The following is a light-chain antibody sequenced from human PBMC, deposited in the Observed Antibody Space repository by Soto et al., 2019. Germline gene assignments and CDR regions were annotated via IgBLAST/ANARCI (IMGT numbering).Light chain of an antibody. CDR3: QQRSSWPLT. CDR1: QSISRN. CDR2: DVA. J-gene: IGKJ4*01. V-gene: IGKV3-11*01. Sequence: EIVMTQSPATLSVSPGERATLSCRASQSISRNLAWYQQKPGQAPRLLIYDVANWAVGIPARFSGSGSGTVFTLTITSLEPEDFAVYYCQQRSSWPLTFGGGTRVE.